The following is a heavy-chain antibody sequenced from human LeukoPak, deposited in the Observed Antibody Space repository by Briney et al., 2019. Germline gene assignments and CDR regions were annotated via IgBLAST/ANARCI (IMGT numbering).Heavy chain of an antibody. V-gene: IGHV3-30*18. CDR2: ISYDGSNK. CDR1: GFTFSSYG. D-gene: IGHD2-21*02. CDR3: AKDIVVVTAPLGYYGMDV. J-gene: IGHJ6*02. Sequence: PGRSLRLSCAASGFTFSSYGMHWVRQAPGKGLEWVAVISYDGSNKYYADSVKVRFTISRDNSKNTLYLQMNSLRAEDTAVYYCAKDIVVVTAPLGYYGMDVWGQGTTVTVSS.